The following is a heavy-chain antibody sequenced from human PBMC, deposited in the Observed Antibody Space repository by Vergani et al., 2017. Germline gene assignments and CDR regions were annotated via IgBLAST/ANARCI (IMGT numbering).Heavy chain of an antibody. CDR3: ARGPPHYYGSGPPFDY. V-gene: IGHV4-30-2*01. J-gene: IGHJ4*02. D-gene: IGHD3-10*01. CDR2: IYHSVST. Sequence: QLQLQESGSGLVKPSQTLSLTCAVSVGSISSGGYSWSWIRQPPGKGLEWIGYIYHSVSTYYNPSLKSRVTISVDRSKNQFSLKLSSVTAADTAVYYCARGPPHYYGSGPPFDYWCQGTLVTVSS. CDR1: VGSISSGGYS.